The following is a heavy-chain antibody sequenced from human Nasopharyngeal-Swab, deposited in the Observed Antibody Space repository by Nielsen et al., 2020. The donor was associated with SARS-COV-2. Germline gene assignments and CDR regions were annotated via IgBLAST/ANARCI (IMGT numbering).Heavy chain of an antibody. CDR2: INSDGSNT. CDR1: GFTLSSYW. D-gene: IGHD6-6*01. CDR3: AKLASSSAFDH. J-gene: IGHJ4*02. V-gene: IGHV3-74*01. Sequence: GESLKISCAASGFTLSSYWMHWVRQAPGKGLVWVSRINSDGSNTAYADSVKGRFSISRDNSKNTLYLQMNSLRAEDTAVYYCAKLASSSAFDHWGQGTLVTVSS.